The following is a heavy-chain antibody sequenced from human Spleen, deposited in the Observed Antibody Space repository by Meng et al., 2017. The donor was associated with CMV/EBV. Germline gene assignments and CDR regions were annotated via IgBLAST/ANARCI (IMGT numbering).Heavy chain of an antibody. CDR1: GFTFSTYW. Sequence: GESLKISCAASGFTFSTYWLSWVRQAPGKGPEWVANINQDGSERNYVDSVKGRFTISRDNAKNTLFLQLNSLRADDTAVYYCARGWHYLVTIFGVVRGDYWGQGTRVTVSS. D-gene: IGHD3-3*01. CDR2: INQDGSER. J-gene: IGHJ4*02. V-gene: IGHV3-7*01. CDR3: ARGWHYLVTIFGVVRGDY.